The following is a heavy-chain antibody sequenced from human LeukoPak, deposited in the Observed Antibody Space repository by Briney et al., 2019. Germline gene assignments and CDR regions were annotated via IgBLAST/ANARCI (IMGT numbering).Heavy chain of an antibody. J-gene: IGHJ3*02. CDR2: IWYDGSNK. D-gene: IGHD3-3*01. Sequence: GGSLRLSCEASGFTFSSYGMHWVRQAPGKGLEWVAVIWYDGSNKYYAGSVKGRFTISRDNSKNTLYLQMNSLRAEDTAVYYCARSPNPRFLEWLLPNDAFDIWGQGTMVTVSS. CDR3: ARSPNPRFLEWLLPNDAFDI. V-gene: IGHV3-33*01. CDR1: GFTFSSYG.